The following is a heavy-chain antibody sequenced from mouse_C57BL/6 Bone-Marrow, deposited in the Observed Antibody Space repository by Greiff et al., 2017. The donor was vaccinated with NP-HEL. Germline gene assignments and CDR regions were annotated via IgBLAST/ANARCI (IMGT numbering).Heavy chain of an antibody. V-gene: IGHV1-42*01. Sequence: VQLQQSGPELVKPGASVKISCKASGYSFTGYYMNWVKQSPEKSLEWIGEINPSTGGTTYNQKFKAKATLTVDKSSSTAYMQLKSLTSEDSAVYYCARNGPWYFDVWGTGTTVTVSS. CDR2: INPSTGGT. CDR3: ARNGPWYFDV. J-gene: IGHJ1*03. D-gene: IGHD1-1*01. CDR1: GYSFTGYY.